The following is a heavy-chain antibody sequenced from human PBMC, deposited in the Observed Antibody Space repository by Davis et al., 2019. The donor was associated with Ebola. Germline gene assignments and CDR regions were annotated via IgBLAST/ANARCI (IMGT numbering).Heavy chain of an antibody. CDR1: GFTFSSYA. CDR2: ISYDGSNK. J-gene: IGHJ4*02. V-gene: IGHV3-30-3*01. CDR3: ARGGIAAAGTGRNDY. D-gene: IGHD6-13*01. Sequence: GESLKTSCAASGFTFSSYAMHWVRQAPGKGLEWVAVISYDGSNKYYADSVKGRFTISRDNSKNTLYLRMNSLRAEDTAVYYCARGGIAAAGTGRNDYWGQETLVTVSS.